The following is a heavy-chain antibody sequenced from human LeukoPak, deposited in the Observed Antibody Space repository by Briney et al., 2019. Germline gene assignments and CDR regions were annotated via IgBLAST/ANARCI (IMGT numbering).Heavy chain of an antibody. CDR2: INHSGST. Sequence: PSETLSLTCAVYGGSFSGYYWSWIRQPPGKGLEWIGEINHSGSTNYNPSLKSRVTISVDTSKNQFSLKLSSVTAADTAVYYCARGTPTYYDFWSGYRPRYYYYYMDVWGKGTTVTVSS. V-gene: IGHV4-34*01. D-gene: IGHD3-3*01. CDR3: ARGTPTYYDFWSGYRPRYYYYYMDV. J-gene: IGHJ6*03. CDR1: GGSFSGYY.